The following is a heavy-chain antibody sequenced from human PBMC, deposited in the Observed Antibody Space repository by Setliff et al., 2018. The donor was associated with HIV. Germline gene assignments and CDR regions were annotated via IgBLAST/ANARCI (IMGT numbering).Heavy chain of an antibody. D-gene: IGHD6-19*01. CDR3: AKGRSSGWIDAFDI. Sequence: GASVKVSCKVSGYTLTEVSMHWVRQAHGLDWMGYFDPEDGETVYAQKFQGRVTMTEDTSTGTAYMELNGLRSDDTAVYYCAKGRSSGWIDAFDIWGQGTMVTVSS. CDR1: GYTLTEVS. J-gene: IGHJ3*02. CDR2: FDPEDGET. V-gene: IGHV1-24*01.